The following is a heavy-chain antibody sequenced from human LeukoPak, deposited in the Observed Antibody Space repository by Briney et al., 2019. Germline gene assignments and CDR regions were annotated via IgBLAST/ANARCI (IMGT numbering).Heavy chain of an antibody. CDR3: ARDHCSGGSCYSYYYYYYMDV. CDR2: INPSGGST. V-gene: IGHV1-46*01. Sequence: ASVKVSCKASGYTFTSYYMHWVRQAPGQELEWMGIINPSGGSTSYAQKFQGRVTMTRDMSTSTVYMELSSLRSEDTAVYYCARDHCSGGSCYSYYYYYYMDVWGKGTTVTVSS. D-gene: IGHD2-15*01. CDR1: GYTFTSYY. J-gene: IGHJ6*03.